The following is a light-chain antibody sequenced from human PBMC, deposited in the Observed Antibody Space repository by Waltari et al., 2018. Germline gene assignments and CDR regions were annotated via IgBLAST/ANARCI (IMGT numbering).Light chain of an antibody. CDR2: GAS. J-gene: IGKJ2*01. Sequence: EIVMTQSPATLSVSPGERATLSCRASQSVSSNLAWYQQKPGQAPRLLIYGASTRATGIPARFSGSGCGTEFTLTISSLQSEDFAVYYCQQYNNWPPGDTFGQGTKLEIK. CDR1: QSVSSN. V-gene: IGKV3-15*01. CDR3: QQYNNWPPGDT.